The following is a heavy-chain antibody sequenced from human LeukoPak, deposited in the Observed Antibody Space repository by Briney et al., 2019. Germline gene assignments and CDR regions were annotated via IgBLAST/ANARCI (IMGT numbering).Heavy chain of an antibody. Sequence: PSETLSLTCTVSGGSISSSSYYWGWLRQPPGKGLEWIGSIYYSGSTYYNPSLKSRVTISVDTSKNQFSLKLSSVTAADTAVYYCARLAVAGTSYFDYWGQGTLVTVSS. CDR3: ARLAVAGTSYFDY. CDR1: GGSISSSSYY. D-gene: IGHD6-19*01. V-gene: IGHV4-39*01. CDR2: IYYSGST. J-gene: IGHJ4*02.